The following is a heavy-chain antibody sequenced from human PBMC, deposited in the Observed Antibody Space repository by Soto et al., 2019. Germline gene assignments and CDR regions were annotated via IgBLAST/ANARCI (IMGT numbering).Heavy chain of an antibody. V-gene: IGHV4-34*01. CDR3: ARGSDYTSSFDY. CDR2: INHSGTT. Sequence: QVQLQQWGAGLLKPSETLSLTCAVYGGSFSGYTWIWIRQPPGKGLEWIGEINHSGTTNHNPSLKSRVIISDDTSKKQFSLRLTSVTAADTAVYYCARGSDYTSSFDYWGQGTLVTVSS. J-gene: IGHJ4*02. D-gene: IGHD3-16*01. CDR1: GGSFSGYT.